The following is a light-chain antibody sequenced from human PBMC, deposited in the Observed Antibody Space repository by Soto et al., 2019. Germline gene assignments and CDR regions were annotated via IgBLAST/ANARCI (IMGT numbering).Light chain of an antibody. V-gene: IGLV2-14*01. CDR3: NSYRSGSAFWV. CDR1: SSDVGGYNH. CDR2: EVN. J-gene: IGLJ3*02. Sequence: QSVLTQPASVSGSPGQPITISCSGTSSDVGGYNHVSWYQHHPGKAPKLIIYEVNSRPSGVSNRFSGSKSGNTASLTISGLQAEDEADYYCNSYRSGSAFWVFGGGTKLTVL.